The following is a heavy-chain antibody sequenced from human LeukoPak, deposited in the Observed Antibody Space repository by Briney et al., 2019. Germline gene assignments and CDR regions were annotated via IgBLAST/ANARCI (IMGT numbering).Heavy chain of an antibody. Sequence: PGGSLRLSCAASGFTFSSYAMSWVRQAPGKGLEWVSAISGSGGSTYYADSVKGRFTISRDNSKNTLYRQMNSLRAEDTAVYYCAKGGTIAAAGPPLFAFDIWGQGTMVTVSS. CDR1: GFTFSSYA. D-gene: IGHD6-13*01. CDR3: AKGGTIAAAGPPLFAFDI. J-gene: IGHJ3*02. CDR2: ISGSGGST. V-gene: IGHV3-23*01.